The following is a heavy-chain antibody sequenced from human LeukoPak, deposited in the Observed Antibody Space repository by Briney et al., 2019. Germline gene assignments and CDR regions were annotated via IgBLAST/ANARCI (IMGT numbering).Heavy chain of an antibody. J-gene: IGHJ5*02. V-gene: IGHV4-39*07. Sequence: PSETLSLTCTVSGGSISSNSYYWGWIRQPLGKELEWIGSIYYSGSTYYNPSLKSRVTISVDTSKNQFSLKLSSVTAADTAVYYCARGGGSFANYFDTWGQGTLVTVSS. CDR1: GGSISSNSYY. D-gene: IGHD2-15*01. CDR2: IYYSGST. CDR3: ARGGGSFANYFDT.